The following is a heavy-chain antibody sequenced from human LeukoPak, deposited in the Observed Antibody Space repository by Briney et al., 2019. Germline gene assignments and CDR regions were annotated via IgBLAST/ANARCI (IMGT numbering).Heavy chain of an antibody. Sequence: GSLRLSFAASGFTFSSYAMSWVRQAPGKGLEWVSAISGSGGSTYYADSVKGRFTISRDNSKNTLYLQMNSLRAEDTAVYYCAKEEYYYDSSGLRDYWGQGTLVTVSS. CDR2: ISGSGGST. J-gene: IGHJ4*02. D-gene: IGHD3-22*01. CDR1: GFTFSSYA. CDR3: AKEEYYYDSSGLRDY. V-gene: IGHV3-23*01.